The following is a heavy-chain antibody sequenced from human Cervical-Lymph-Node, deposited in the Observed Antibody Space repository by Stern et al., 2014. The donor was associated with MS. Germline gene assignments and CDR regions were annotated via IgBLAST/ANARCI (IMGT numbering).Heavy chain of an antibody. D-gene: IGHD3-22*01. V-gene: IGHV1-69*01. CDR1: GGTFSNYA. CDR3: ARASDRSGYSPEYFQY. CDR2: LIMIFDTA. J-gene: IGHJ1*01. Sequence: QVQLVESGAEVKKPGASVKVSCKASGGTFSNYAISWVRQAPGQGLEWMGGLIMIFDTATDAQKFQGRVTITADESTSTAYMELSSLRSEDTAVYYCARASDRSGYSPEYFQYWGQGTPVTVSS.